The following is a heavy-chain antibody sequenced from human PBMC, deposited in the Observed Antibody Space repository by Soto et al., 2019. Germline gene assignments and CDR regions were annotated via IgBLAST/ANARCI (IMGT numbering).Heavy chain of an antibody. V-gene: IGHV4-39*01. CDR1: GVSISNSSYY. D-gene: IGHD6-25*01. CDR2: IYYSGIT. J-gene: IGHJ4*02. CDR3: ERHGSN. Sequence: SETLSLTCTVSGVSISNSSYYWGWIRRPPGKGLEWIGTIYYSGITYYNPSLKSRVTISVDTSKNQFSLKLTSVTAADTAVYYFERHGSNWGQGIXVTVSS.